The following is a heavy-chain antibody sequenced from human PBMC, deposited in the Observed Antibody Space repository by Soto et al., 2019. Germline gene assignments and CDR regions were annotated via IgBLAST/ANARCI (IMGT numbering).Heavy chain of an antibody. CDR2: IYYSGSS. J-gene: IGHJ4*02. CDR3: ARYVGGGTDYYRIPKYYFDY. CDR1: GGSISSSSYY. D-gene: IGHD2-15*01. Sequence: SETLSLTCTVSGGSISSSSYYWGWIRQPPGKGLEWIGSIYYSGSSNYNPSLKSRVTISVDKSKNQFSLNLDSVTAADTAVYYCARYVGGGTDYYRIPKYYFDYWGQGTLVTVSS. V-gene: IGHV4-39*07.